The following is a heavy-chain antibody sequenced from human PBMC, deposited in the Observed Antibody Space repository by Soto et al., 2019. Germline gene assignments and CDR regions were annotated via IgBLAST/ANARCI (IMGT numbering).Heavy chain of an antibody. CDR3: ARFRGVVRYYFDY. J-gene: IGHJ4*02. CDR1: GGTFSSDA. V-gene: IGHV1-69*13. Sequence: QVQLVQSGAEVKKPGSSVKVSCKSSGGTFSSDAISWVRQAPGQGLEWMGGIIPMSGTANYAQKFQGRVTIIADESRKTGYMELISLRSEDTAVYYCARFRGVVRYYFDYWGQGTLCTVSS. CDR2: IIPMSGTA. D-gene: IGHD2-15*01.